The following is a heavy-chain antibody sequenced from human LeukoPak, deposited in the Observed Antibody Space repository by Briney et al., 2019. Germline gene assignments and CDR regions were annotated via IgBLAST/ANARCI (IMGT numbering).Heavy chain of an antibody. CDR2: IDLDSSHI. J-gene: IGHJ4*02. D-gene: IGHD3-9*01. V-gene: IGHV3-21*01. CDR3: ARDPLRYLRVGHYDY. Sequence: PGGSLRLSCAASGFTFSTSAMNWGRQVPGKGLEWVSSIDLDSSHIYYAASVRGRFTISRDNARNSVYLQMNSLRVEDTAVYYCARDPLRYLRVGHYDYWGQGTLVGVSS. CDR1: GFTFSTSA.